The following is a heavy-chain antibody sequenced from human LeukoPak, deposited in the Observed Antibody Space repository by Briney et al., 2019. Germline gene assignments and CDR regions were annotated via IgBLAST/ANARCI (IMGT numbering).Heavy chain of an antibody. J-gene: IGHJ4*02. D-gene: IGHD3-22*01. CDR3: AGTPSSYYVRFDY. CDR1: GGSISSTSYY. Sequence: PSETLSLTCTVSGGSISSTSYYWGWIRQPPGKGLEWIGSLSYSGSTYINPSLKSRVTISVDTSKNQFSLKLSSVTAADTAVYYCAGTPSSYYVRFDYWGQGSLVTVSS. CDR2: LSYSGST. V-gene: IGHV4-39*07.